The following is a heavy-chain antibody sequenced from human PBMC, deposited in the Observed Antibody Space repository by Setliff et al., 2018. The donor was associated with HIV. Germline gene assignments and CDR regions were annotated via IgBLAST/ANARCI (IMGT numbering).Heavy chain of an antibody. J-gene: IGHJ4*02. CDR1: GYAFSDYD. CDR2: ISGYSGHT. CDR3: AREHSTTWPYFDF. V-gene: IGHV1-18*01. Sequence: ASVKVSCKASGYAFSDYDVAWVRQAPGQGLEWMGWISGYSGHTSYAQKIQGRVTMTTDTSTSTAYMELRSLRSDDTAVYFCAREHSTTWPYFDFWGQGTLVTVSS. D-gene: IGHD6-13*01.